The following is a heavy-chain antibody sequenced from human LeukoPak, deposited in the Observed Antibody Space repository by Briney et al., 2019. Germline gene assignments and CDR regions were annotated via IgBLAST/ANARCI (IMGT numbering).Heavy chain of an antibody. V-gene: IGHV4-39*07. CDR1: GGSISSSSYY. Sequence: SETLSLTCTVSGGSISSSSYYWGWIRQPPGKGLEWIGSIHYSGSTYYNPSLKSRVTISVDTSKNQFSLKLSSVTAADTAVYYCARLSTVTTSFDYWGQGTLVTVSS. CDR2: IHYSGST. J-gene: IGHJ4*02. D-gene: IGHD4-17*01. CDR3: ARLSTVTTSFDY.